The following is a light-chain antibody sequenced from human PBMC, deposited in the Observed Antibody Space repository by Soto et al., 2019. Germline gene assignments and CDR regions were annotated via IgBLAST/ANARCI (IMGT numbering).Light chain of an antibody. J-gene: IGKJ1*01. CDR1: QSVDND. CDR3: QHYNSYSEA. Sequence: IVMTQSPATLSVSPGDRATLSCRGSQSVDNDLAWYQQKPGQAPRLLIYNASNRATGIPARFSGSGSGTEFTLTISSLQPDDFATYYCQHYNSYSEAFGQGTKVDIK. CDR2: NAS. V-gene: IGKV3D-15*01.